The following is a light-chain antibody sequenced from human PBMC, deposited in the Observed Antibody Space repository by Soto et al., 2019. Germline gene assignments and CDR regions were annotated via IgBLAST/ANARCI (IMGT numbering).Light chain of an antibody. CDR3: QQFVNSPYMYT. CDR2: GAS. J-gene: IGKJ2*01. V-gene: IGKV3-20*01. Sequence: EIVLTQAPGTLSLSPGEGGTLSCRSSQDIGTNYLAWYQQKPGQAPRLLIFGASSRASGVPGRFSGSGSGTDFTLTISRLEPEDSAVYYCQQFVNSPYMYTFGQGTNLEI. CDR1: QDIGTNY.